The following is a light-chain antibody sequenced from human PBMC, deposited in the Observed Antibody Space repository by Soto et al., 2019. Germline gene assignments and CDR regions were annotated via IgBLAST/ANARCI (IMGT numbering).Light chain of an antibody. Sequence: VITHSPATLSVSPGERATLSCRASQSFSSNLAWYQQKPGQAPRLLIYDASTRATGIPARFSGSGSGTEFTLTISRLQSEDFAVYYCQQYNSWPLTFGGGTKVDIK. CDR1: QSFSSN. CDR3: QQYNSWPLT. CDR2: DAS. V-gene: IGKV3-15*01. J-gene: IGKJ4*01.